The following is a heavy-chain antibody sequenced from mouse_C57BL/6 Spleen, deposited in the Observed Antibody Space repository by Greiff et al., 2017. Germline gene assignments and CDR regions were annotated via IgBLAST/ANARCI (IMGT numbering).Heavy chain of an antibody. Sequence: EVMLVESGEGLVKPGGSLKLSCAASGFTFSSYAMSWVRQTPEKRLEWVAYISSGGDYIYYADTVKGRFTISRDNARNTLYMQMSSLKSEYTAMYYCTRYSNLFDYWGQGTTLTVSS. CDR3: TRYSNLFDY. CDR2: ISSGGDYI. J-gene: IGHJ2*01. CDR1: GFTFSSYA. D-gene: IGHD2-5*01. V-gene: IGHV5-9-1*02.